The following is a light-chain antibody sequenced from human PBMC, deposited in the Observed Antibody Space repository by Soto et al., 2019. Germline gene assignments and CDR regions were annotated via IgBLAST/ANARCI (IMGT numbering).Light chain of an antibody. J-gene: IGLJ3*02. CDR2: DVT. CDR1: SSDVGNYNY. Sequence: QSALTQPRSVSGSPGQSVTISCTGTSSDVGNYNYVSWYQQHSDKAPKLMINDVTARPSGVPDRFSGSKSGNTASLTISGLQSEDEADYYCCSYAGSHTWVFGGGTKLTVL. CDR3: CSYAGSHTWV. V-gene: IGLV2-11*01.